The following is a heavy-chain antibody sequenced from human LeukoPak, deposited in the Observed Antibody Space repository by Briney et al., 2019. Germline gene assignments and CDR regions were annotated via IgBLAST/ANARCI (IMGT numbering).Heavy chain of an antibody. CDR3: AAQKGSYYAQFDS. D-gene: IGHD1-26*01. V-gene: IGHV4-34*01. CDR2: INHSGST. J-gene: IGHJ5*01. CDR1: GGSFSGYY. Sequence: SETLSLTCAVYGGSFSGYYWSWIRQPPGKGLEWIGEINHSGSTNYNPSLKSRLTISVDTSNNQISLKLSSVTAADTAVYYCAAQKGSYYAQFDSWGQGSLVTVSS.